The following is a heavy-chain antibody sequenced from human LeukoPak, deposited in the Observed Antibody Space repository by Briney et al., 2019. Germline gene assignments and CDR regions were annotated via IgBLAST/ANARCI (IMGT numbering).Heavy chain of an antibody. Sequence: PGGSLRLSCAASGFTFSSYAMSWVRQAPGKGLEWVSIIYSGGSTYYADSVKGRFTISRDNSKNTLYLQMSSLRVEDTAVYYCANEDSSGYYYWGQGTLVTVSS. CDR3: ANEDSSGYYY. CDR2: IYSGGST. CDR1: GFTFSSYA. V-gene: IGHV3-23*03. J-gene: IGHJ4*02. D-gene: IGHD3-22*01.